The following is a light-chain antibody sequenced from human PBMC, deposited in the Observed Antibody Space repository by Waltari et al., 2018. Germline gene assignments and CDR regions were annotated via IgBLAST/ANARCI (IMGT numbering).Light chain of an antibody. CDR2: DVS. CDR3: SSYTSSSTYV. J-gene: IGLJ1*01. Sequence: QSALTQPASVSGSPGQSITLSCTGTSSDVGGYNYVSCYQQHPGKAPKLMLYDVSKRPSGVSHRFSGSKSGNTASLTISGLQAEDEADYYCSSYTSSSTYVFGTGTKVTVL. CDR1: SSDVGGYNY. V-gene: IGLV2-14*01.